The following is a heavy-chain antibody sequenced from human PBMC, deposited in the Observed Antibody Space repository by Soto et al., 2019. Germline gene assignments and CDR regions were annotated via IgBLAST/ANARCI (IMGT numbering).Heavy chain of an antibody. CDR2: ISSSSSTI. J-gene: IGHJ4*02. D-gene: IGHD3-3*01. CDR1: GFTFSSYS. V-gene: IGHV3-48*02. CDR3: ARDGTAYYDFWSGYDY. Sequence: GGSLRLSCAASGFTFSSYSMNWVRQAPGKGLEWVSYISSSSSTIYYADSVKGRFTISRDNAKNSLYLQMNSLRDEDTAVYYCARDGTAYYDFWSGYDYWGQGTLVTVSS.